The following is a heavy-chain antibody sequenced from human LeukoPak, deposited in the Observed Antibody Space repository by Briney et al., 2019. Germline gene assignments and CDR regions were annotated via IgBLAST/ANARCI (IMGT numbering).Heavy chain of an antibody. D-gene: IGHD3-22*01. V-gene: IGHV3-48*04. CDR2: ISSSSTI. CDR1: GFTFSSYS. Sequence: PGGSLRLSCAASGFTFSSYSIDWVRQAPGQGLEWLSYISSSSTIYYADSVKGRFTVSRDNAENLVYLHMNSLRAEHAAACYCPRGWRSGYTKDYWGQGTLVPVS. CDR3: PRGWRSGYTKDY. J-gene: IGHJ4*02.